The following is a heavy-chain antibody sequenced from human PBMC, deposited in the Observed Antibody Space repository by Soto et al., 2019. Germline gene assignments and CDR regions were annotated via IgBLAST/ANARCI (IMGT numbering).Heavy chain of an antibody. CDR1: GFTFSNAW. Sequence: GGSLRLSCAASGFTFSNAWMNWVRQAPGKGLEWVGRIKSKTDGGTTDYAAPVKGRFTISRDDSKNTLYLQMNSLKTEDTAVYYCTTAGGLLWFGEPPPPYYYGMYVWGQGTTVTVSS. CDR3: TTAGGLLWFGEPPPPYYYGMYV. J-gene: IGHJ6*02. D-gene: IGHD3-10*01. V-gene: IGHV3-15*07. CDR2: IKSKTDGGTT.